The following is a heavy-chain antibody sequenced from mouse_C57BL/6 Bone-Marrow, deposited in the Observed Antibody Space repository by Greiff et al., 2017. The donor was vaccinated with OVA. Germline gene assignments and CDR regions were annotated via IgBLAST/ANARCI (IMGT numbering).Heavy chain of an antibody. V-gene: IGHV1-15*01. CDR2: IDPETGGT. Sequence: VQLQESGAELVRPGASVTLSCKASGYTFTDYEMHWVKQTPVHGLEWIGAIDPETGGTAYNQKFKGKAILTADTSSSTAYMELRSLTTEDSAVYYCTKYLDYWGQGTSVTVSS. J-gene: IGHJ4*01. CDR1: GYTFTDYE. CDR3: TKYLDY.